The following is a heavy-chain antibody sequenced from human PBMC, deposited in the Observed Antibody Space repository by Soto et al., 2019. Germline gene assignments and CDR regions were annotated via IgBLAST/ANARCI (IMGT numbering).Heavy chain of an antibody. CDR3: ARDRSGSYYGYYYYGMDV. V-gene: IGHV4-31*03. J-gene: IGHJ6*02. CDR1: GGSISSGGYY. D-gene: IGHD3-10*01. Sequence: SETLSLTCTVSGGSISSGGYYWSWIRQHPGKGLEWIGYIYYSGSTYYNPSLKSRVTISVDTSKNQFSLKLSSVTAADTAVYYCARDRSGSYYGYYYYGMDVWGQGTTVTVSS. CDR2: IYYSGST.